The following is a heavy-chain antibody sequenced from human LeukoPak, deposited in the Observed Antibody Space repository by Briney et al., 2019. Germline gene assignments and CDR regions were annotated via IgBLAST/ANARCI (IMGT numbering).Heavy chain of an antibody. D-gene: IGHD5-18*01. J-gene: IGHJ3*02. Sequence: GGSLRLSCAASGFTFSTYTMNWVRQAPGKGLEWVAVISYDGSSKYYADSVKGRFTISRDNSKNTLYLQMNSLRAEDTAVYYCARARSSYGYGDAFDIWGQGTMVTVSS. V-gene: IGHV3-30*04. CDR2: ISYDGSSK. CDR3: ARARSSYGYGDAFDI. CDR1: GFTFSTYT.